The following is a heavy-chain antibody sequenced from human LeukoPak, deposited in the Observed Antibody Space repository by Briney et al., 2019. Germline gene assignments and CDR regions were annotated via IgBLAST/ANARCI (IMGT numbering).Heavy chain of an antibody. V-gene: IGHV3-23*01. CDR3: ATDRQVLLPFES. J-gene: IGHJ4*02. CDR1: GFTFSTFA. Sequence: GGSLRLSCAASGFTFSTFAMIWVRQPPGKGLEWVSSIFPSGGEIHYADSVRGRFTISRDNSKSTLSLQMNSLRAEDTAIYYCATDRQVLLPFESSGQETLLTVSS. CDR2: IFPSGGEI. D-gene: IGHD2-8*02.